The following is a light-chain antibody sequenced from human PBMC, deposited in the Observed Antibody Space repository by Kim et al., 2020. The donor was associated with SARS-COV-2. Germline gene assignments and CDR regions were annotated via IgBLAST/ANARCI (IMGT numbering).Light chain of an antibody. V-gene: IGKV1-39*01. J-gene: IGKJ1*01. CDR1: QSISSQ. CDR2: GAS. CDR3: QESYSIPWT. Sequence: ASGGDRVTITCRASQSISSQVNWYQQKPGKAPKLLVSGASNLQSGVPSRFSGSVSGTEFTLTISSLQPEDFATYYCQESYSIPWTFGPGTKVDIK.